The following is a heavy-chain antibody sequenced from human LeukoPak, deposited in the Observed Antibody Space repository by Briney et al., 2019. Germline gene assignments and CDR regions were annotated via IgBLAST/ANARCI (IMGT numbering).Heavy chain of an antibody. CDR3: ARDPYGVEGKNYFDY. CDR2: IYSSGNT. V-gene: IGHV4-4*07. J-gene: IGHJ4*02. CDR1: GTSIYSYH. Sequence: SETLSLPCTVSGTSIYSYHWSWIRQPAGKGLEWIGRIYSSGNTNYNPSLKSRVTMSVDTSENQFSLKVTSVTAADTAVYYCARDPYGVEGKNYFDYWGQGTLVTVSS. D-gene: IGHD4-17*01.